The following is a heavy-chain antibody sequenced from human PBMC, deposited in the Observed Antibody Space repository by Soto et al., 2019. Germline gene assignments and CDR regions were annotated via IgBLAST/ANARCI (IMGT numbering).Heavy chain of an antibody. Sequence: SETLSLTCSVSGGSVRTGSYHWSWIRQPPGKGLEWIGFIPDNGSPDYNPSLKSRVVVSIDRSKNQFSLKVNSVTAADTAVYFCARIGWGGDSWGQGTLVTVSS. CDR3: ARIGWGGDS. CDR1: GGSVRTGSYH. J-gene: IGHJ4*02. D-gene: IGHD7-27*01. CDR2: IPDNGSP. V-gene: IGHV4-61*01.